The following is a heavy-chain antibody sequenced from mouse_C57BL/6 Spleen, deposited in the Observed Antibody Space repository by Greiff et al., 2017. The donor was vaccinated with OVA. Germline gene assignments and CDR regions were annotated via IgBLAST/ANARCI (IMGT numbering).Heavy chain of an antibody. CDR2: IYPSDSET. Sequence: VQLQQPGAELVRPGSSVKLSCKASGYTFTSYWMDWVKQRPGQGLEWIGNIYPSDSETHYNQKFKDKATLTVDKSSSTAYMQLSSLTSEDSAVYYCARVIYDGYYDYWGQGTTLTVSS. CDR1: GYTFTSYW. D-gene: IGHD2-3*01. CDR3: ARVIYDGYYDY. J-gene: IGHJ2*01. V-gene: IGHV1-61*01.